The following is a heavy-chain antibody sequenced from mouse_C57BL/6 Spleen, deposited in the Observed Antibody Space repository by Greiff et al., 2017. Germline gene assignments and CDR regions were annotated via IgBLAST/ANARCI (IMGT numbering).Heavy chain of an antibody. Sequence: EVHLVESGGGLVKPGGSLKLSCAASGFTFSSYAMSWVRQTPEKRLEWVATISDGGSYTYYPDNVKGRFTISRDNAKNNLYLQMSHLKSEDTAMYYCARDNGNYYFDYWGKGTTRTVSS. J-gene: IGHJ2*01. CDR3: ARDNGNYYFDY. CDR2: ISDGGSYT. CDR1: GFTFSSYA. D-gene: IGHD2-1*01. V-gene: IGHV5-4*01.